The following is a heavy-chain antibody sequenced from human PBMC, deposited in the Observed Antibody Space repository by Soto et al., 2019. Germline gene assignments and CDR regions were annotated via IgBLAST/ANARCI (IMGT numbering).Heavy chain of an antibody. CDR3: AKDQDSNYAQAYYYGMDV. D-gene: IGHD4-4*01. V-gene: IGHV3-23*01. CDR1: GFTFSSYA. CDR2: ISGSGGST. Sequence: LRLSCAASGFTFSSYAMSWVRQAPGKGLEWVSAISGSGGSTYYADSVKGRFTISRDNSKNTLYLQMNSLRAEDTAVYYCAKDQDSNYAQAYYYGMDVWGQGTTVTVSS. J-gene: IGHJ6*02.